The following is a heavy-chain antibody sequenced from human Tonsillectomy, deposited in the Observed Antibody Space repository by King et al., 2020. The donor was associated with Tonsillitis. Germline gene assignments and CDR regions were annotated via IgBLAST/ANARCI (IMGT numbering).Heavy chain of an antibody. CDR2: IYPGDSDT. CDR3: ARRRVGRSYYYGMDV. J-gene: IGHJ6*02. D-gene: IGHD1-26*01. Sequence: QLVQSGAEVKKPGESLKISCKGSGYSFTNYWIAWVRQMPGKGLEWMGVIYPGDSDTRYSPSFQGQVTISADKSISTAYLQWSSLKASDSAMYYCARRRVGRSYYYGMDVWGQGTTVTVAS. CDR1: GYSFTNYW. V-gene: IGHV5-51*01.